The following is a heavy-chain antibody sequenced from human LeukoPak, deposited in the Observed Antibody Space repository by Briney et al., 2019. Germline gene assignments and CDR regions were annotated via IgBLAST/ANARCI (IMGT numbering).Heavy chain of an antibody. Sequence: KPSETLSLTCTVSGGSVIITSYYWGWIRQPPGKGPEWVGSIDYSGSTYYNPSLKSRVTISVDTSKNQFLLRLSSGTAVDTAVYYCARPVGSGWSSPCDYWGQGTLVTVSS. J-gene: IGHJ4*02. CDR3: ARPVGSGWSSPCDY. V-gene: IGHV4-39*01. CDR2: IDYSGST. CDR1: GGSVIITSYY. D-gene: IGHD6-19*01.